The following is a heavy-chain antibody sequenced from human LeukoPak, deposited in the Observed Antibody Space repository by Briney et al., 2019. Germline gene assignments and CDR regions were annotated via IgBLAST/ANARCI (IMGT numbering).Heavy chain of an antibody. D-gene: IGHD6-19*01. CDR1: GFTFSDYY. CDR2: ISSSGSTI. CDR3: ATWGSIAVAGHHY. Sequence: PGGSLRLSCAASGFTFSDYYMSWIRQAPGKGLGWVSYISSSGSTIYYADSVKGRFTISRDNAKNSLYLQMNSLRAEDTAVYYCATWGSIAVAGHHYWGQGTLVTVSS. J-gene: IGHJ4*02. V-gene: IGHV3-11*04.